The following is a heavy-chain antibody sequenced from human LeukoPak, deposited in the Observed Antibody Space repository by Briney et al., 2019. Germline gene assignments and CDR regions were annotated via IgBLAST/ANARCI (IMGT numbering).Heavy chain of an antibody. D-gene: IGHD3-10*01. CDR2: ISAYNGNT. V-gene: IGHV1-18*01. CDR3: ARDRVPSGDYYGSGSYLNY. J-gene: IGHJ4*02. Sequence: ASVKVSCKASGYTFTSYGISWVRQAPGQGLEWMGWISAYNGNTNYAQKLQGRVTMTTDTSTSTAYMELRSLRSDDTAVYYCARDRVPSGDYYGSGSYLNYWGQGTLVTVSS. CDR1: GYTFTSYG.